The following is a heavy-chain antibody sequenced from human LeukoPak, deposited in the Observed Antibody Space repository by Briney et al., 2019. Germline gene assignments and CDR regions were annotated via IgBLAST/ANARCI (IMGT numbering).Heavy chain of an antibody. CDR1: GYTFTSYY. V-gene: IGHV1-46*01. J-gene: IGHJ5*02. CDR2: INPSGGST. D-gene: IGHD3-22*01. Sequence: GASVKVSCKASGYTFTSYYIHWVRQAPGQGLEWMGIINPSGGSTSYAQKFQGRVTMTRDMSTSTVYMELSSLRSEDTAVYYCARDSSPWYDSSGYYHWGQGTLVTVSS. CDR3: ARDSSPWYDSSGYYH.